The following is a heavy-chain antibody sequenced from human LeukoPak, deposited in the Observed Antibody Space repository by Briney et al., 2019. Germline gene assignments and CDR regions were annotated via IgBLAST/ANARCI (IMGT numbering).Heavy chain of an antibody. Sequence: GGSLRLSCAASGFTFSSYGMHWVRQAPGKGLEWVAVMSYDGSNKYYADSVKGRFTISRDNSKNTLYLQMNSLRAEDTAVYYCAKGTSVGALDYWGQGTLVTVSS. D-gene: IGHD1-26*01. J-gene: IGHJ4*02. CDR2: MSYDGSNK. V-gene: IGHV3-30*18. CDR1: GFTFSSYG. CDR3: AKGTSVGALDY.